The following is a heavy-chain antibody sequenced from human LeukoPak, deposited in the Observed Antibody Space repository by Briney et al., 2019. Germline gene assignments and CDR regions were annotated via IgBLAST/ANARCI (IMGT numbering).Heavy chain of an antibody. CDR3: ARDPPVTIFGVVTTLQ. CDR1: GFTFSSYW. J-gene: IGHJ4*02. CDR2: IKQDGSEK. Sequence: PGGSLRLSCAASGFTFSSYWMSWVRQAPGKGLEWVANIKQDGSEKYYVDSVKGRFTISRDNAKNSLYLQMNSLRAEDTAVYYCARDPPVTIFGVVTTLQWGQGTLVTVSS. V-gene: IGHV3-7*01. D-gene: IGHD3-3*01.